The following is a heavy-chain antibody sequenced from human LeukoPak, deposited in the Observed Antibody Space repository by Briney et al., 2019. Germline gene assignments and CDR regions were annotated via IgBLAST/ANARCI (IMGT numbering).Heavy chain of an antibody. V-gene: IGHV3-23*01. J-gene: IGHJ4*02. Sequence: GGSLRLSYAASGFTFSSYAMSWVRQAPGKGLEWVSAISGSGGSTYYADSVKGRFTISRDNSKNTLYLQMNSLRAEDTAVYYCAKDHGYSSGWHDYWGQGTLVTVSS. CDR3: AKDHGYSSGWHDY. CDR2: ISGSGGST. D-gene: IGHD6-19*01. CDR1: GFTFSSYA.